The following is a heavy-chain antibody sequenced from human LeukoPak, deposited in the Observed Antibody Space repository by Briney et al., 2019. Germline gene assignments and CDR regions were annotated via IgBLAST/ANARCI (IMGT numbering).Heavy chain of an antibody. Sequence: SQTLSLTCTVSGGSISSGDYYWSWIRQPPGKGLEWIGYIYYSGSTYYNPSLKSRVTISVDTSKNQFSLKLSSVTAADTAVYYCARVLRDYVWGSYRHGGAFDIWGQGTMVTVSS. CDR3: ARVLRDYVWGSYRHGGAFDI. CDR2: IYYSGST. D-gene: IGHD3-16*02. CDR1: GGSISSGDYY. V-gene: IGHV4-30-4*08. J-gene: IGHJ3*02.